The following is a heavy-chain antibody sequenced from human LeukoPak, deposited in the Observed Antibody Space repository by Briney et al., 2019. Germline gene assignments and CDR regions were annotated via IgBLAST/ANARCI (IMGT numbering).Heavy chain of an antibody. D-gene: IGHD2-21*02. CDR1: GGSISSSSYY. Sequence: SETLSLTCTASGGSISSSSYYWGWIRQPPGKGLEWIGSIYYSGSTYYNPSLKSRVTISVDTSKNQFSLKLSSVTAADTAVYYCARHGGGAATANAFDIWGQGTMVTVSS. CDR2: IYYSGST. V-gene: IGHV4-39*01. CDR3: ARHGGGAATANAFDI. J-gene: IGHJ3*02.